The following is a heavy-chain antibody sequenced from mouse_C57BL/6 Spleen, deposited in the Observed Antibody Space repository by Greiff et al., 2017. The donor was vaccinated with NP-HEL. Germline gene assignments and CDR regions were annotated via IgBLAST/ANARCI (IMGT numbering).Heavy chain of an antibody. J-gene: IGHJ3*01. CDR2: IDPEDGDT. Sequence: VHVKQSGAELVRPGASVKLSCTASGFNIKDYYMHWVKQRPEQGLEWIGRIDPEDGDTEYAPKFQGKATMTADTSSNTAYLQLSSLTSEDTAVYYCTLTTPFAYWGQGTLVTVSA. CDR1: GFNIKDYY. D-gene: IGHD1-1*01. CDR3: TLTTPFAY. V-gene: IGHV14-1*01.